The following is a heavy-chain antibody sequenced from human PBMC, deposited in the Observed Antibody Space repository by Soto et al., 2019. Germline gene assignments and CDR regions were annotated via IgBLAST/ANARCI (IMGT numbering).Heavy chain of an antibody. CDR2: IYYSGST. Sequence: PSETLSLTCTVSGGSISSGGYYWSWIRQHPGKGLEWIGYIYYSGSTYYNPSLKSRVTISVDTSKNQFSLKLSSVTAADTAVYYCARGTRFLEWLPFDYWGQGTLVTVSS. D-gene: IGHD3-3*01. CDR3: ARGTRFLEWLPFDY. J-gene: IGHJ4*02. CDR1: GGSISSGGYY. V-gene: IGHV4-31*03.